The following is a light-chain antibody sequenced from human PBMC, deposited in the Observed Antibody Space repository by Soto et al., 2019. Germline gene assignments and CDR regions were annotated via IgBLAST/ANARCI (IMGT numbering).Light chain of an antibody. Sequence: EIVLTQSPATLSLSPGARATLSCRASQSVSSYLAWYQQKPGQAPRLLIYDASTRATGIPARFSGSGSGTDFTHTISSREPEDFAVYYCQQRGNWPKTFGQGTRVEIK. V-gene: IGKV3-11*01. CDR3: QQRGNWPKT. CDR2: DAS. CDR1: QSVSSY. J-gene: IGKJ1*01.